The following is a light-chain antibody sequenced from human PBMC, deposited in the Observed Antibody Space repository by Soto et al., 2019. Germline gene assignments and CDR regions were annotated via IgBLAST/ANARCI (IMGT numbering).Light chain of an antibody. CDR2: WAS. V-gene: IGKV4-1*01. Sequence: DIVMTQSPDSLAVSLGERATINCKSSQSVLYSSNNRNHLAWYQQTPGQPPKLLIYWASTRESGVPDRFSGSGSGTDFTLTISSLQAEDVAVYYCQQYYSTPYTFGQGTKLEIK. CDR3: QQYYSTPYT. CDR1: QSVLYSSNNRNH. J-gene: IGKJ2*01.